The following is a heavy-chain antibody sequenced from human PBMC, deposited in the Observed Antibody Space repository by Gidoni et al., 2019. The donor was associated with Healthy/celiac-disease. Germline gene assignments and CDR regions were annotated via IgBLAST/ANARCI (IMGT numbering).Heavy chain of an antibody. CDR2: IKSKTDGGTT. V-gene: IGHV3-15*01. J-gene: IGHJ3*02. Sequence: EVQLVESGGGLVKPGGSLRLACAASGFTFRNAWMSWVRQAPGKGLEWVGRIKSKTDGGTTDYAAPVKGRFTISRDDSKNTLYLQMNSLKTEDTAVYYCTGPMEWEPNAFDIWGQGTMVTVSS. CDR1: GFTFRNAW. D-gene: IGHD1-26*01. CDR3: TGPMEWEPNAFDI.